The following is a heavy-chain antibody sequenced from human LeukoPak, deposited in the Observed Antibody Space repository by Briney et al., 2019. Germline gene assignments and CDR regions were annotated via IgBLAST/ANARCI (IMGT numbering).Heavy chain of an antibody. CDR1: GYTFASYG. D-gene: IGHD1-14*01. J-gene: IGHJ4*02. CDR3: ARDTARITTPGGPDY. CDR2: ISAYNGDT. V-gene: IGHV1-18*01. Sequence: ASVKVSCKASGYTFASYGISWVRQAPGQGLEGMGWISAYNGDTKYAQHLQGRVTLTTDTSTGTAYMELRSLTSDDTALYYCARDTARITTPGGPDYWGQGTLVTVSS.